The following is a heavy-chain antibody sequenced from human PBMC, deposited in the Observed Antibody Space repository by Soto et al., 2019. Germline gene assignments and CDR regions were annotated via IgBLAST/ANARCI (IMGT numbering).Heavy chain of an antibody. V-gene: IGHV5-51*01. CDR1: GYIFTNYW. J-gene: IGHJ6*02. CDR2: IYPGDSDT. Sequence: GESLKISCKGSGYIFTNYWIGWVRQMPGKGLEWMGIIYPGDSDTRYSPSIQGQVTISVDKSVSTAYLQWSSLKASDTAMYNWAKQPYGEYGGKYVWGQGTTVTVSS. CDR3: AKQPYGEYGGKYV. D-gene: IGHD4-17*01.